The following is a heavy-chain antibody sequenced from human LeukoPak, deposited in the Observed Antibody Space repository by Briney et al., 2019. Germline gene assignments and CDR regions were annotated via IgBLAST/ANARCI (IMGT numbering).Heavy chain of an antibody. V-gene: IGHV4-59*01. CDR3: ARLIAATRVGWFDP. D-gene: IGHD2-15*01. J-gene: IGHJ5*02. CDR1: GGSISSYY. Sequence: SETLSLTCTVSGGSISSYYWSWIRQPPGKGLEWIGYIYYSGSTNYNPSLKSRVTISVDTSKNQFSLKLSSVTAADTAVYYCARLIAATRVGWFDPWGQGTLVTVSS. CDR2: IYYSGST.